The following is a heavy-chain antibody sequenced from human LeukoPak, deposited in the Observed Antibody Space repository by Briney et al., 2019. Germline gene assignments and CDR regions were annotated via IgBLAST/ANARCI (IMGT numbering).Heavy chain of an antibody. CDR2: MYYSGGT. V-gene: IGHV4-59*01. D-gene: IGHD7-27*01. CDR1: GASISGYY. Sequence: SETLSLTCRVSGASISGYYWSWIRQPPGKGLEWIGHMYYSGGTTYNPSLKSRVSISLDTSKKHFSLKLSSVTAADTAVYYCAGTGLFFDHWSQGTLVTVSS. J-gene: IGHJ4*02. CDR3: AGTGLFFDH.